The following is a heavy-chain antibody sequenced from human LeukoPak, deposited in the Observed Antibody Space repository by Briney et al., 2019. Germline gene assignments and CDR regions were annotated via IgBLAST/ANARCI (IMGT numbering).Heavy chain of an antibody. Sequence: SETLSLTCTISGASITTSGFYWSWIRQPPGKGLEWVGYIYQSGGSFYNPSLKSRVTISIDRPKNQFSLKMNSVTAADTAVYYCVRGTNPLYNWQHEGFDYWGQGTLIAVSS. D-gene: IGHD1-20*01. CDR2: IYQSGGS. CDR3: VRGTNPLYNWQHEGFDY. CDR1: GASITTSGFY. V-gene: IGHV4-30-2*01. J-gene: IGHJ4*02.